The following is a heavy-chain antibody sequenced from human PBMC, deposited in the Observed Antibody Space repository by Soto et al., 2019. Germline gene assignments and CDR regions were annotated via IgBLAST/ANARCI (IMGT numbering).Heavy chain of an antibody. CDR2: TYTGGST. CDR1: GFAVSTSY. CDR3: ARDPPTTSDYAMDV. V-gene: IGHV3-53*02. D-gene: IGHD1-1*01. Sequence: VQLVETGGDLIQSGGSVRLSCGASGFAVSTSYMMWVRQAPGKGLECISLTYTGGSTHYADSVRGRFTVSRDDSMNTLYLQMNSLRADDTAVYYFARDPPTTSDYAMDVCGQGTTVIVSS. J-gene: IGHJ6*02.